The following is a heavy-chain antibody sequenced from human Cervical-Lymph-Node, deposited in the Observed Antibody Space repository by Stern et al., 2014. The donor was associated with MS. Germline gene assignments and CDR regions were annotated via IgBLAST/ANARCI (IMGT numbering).Heavy chain of an antibody. V-gene: IGHV1-2*07. CDR3: ARDQRGITIFGVVTDYYYLGMDV. Sequence: VQLVESGAEVKKPGASVKVSCKTSGYIFTGYYIHWVRQAPGQGLEWMAWINPNTGGTKYAHKLQGRVTRSSDTSISTAYVELSSLTSDDTAVYYCARDQRGITIFGVVTDYYYLGMDVWGQGTTVTVSS. D-gene: IGHD3-3*01. J-gene: IGHJ6*02. CDR2: INPNTGGT. CDR1: GYIFTGYY.